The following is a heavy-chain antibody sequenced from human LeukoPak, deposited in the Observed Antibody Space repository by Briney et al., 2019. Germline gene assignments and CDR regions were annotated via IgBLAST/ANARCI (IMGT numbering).Heavy chain of an antibody. CDR3: AKTSLSDPSGHYYYMDV. Sequence: PGRSLRLSCAASGFTFDDYGMSWVRQAPGKGLEWVSGINWNGGSTGYADSVKARFTISRDNSQNTVSLQLNNLRIEDTALYYCAKTSLSDPSGHYYYMDVWGKGTTVTVSS. CDR2: INWNGGST. D-gene: IGHD3-3*01. J-gene: IGHJ6*03. V-gene: IGHV3-20*04. CDR1: GFTFDDYG.